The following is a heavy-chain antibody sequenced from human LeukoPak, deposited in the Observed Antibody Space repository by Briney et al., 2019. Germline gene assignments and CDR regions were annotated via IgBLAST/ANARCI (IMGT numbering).Heavy chain of an antibody. D-gene: IGHD3-10*01. CDR3: ARDRYYGSGSYFKAGYYYGMDV. J-gene: IGHJ6*02. Sequence: SETLSLTCAVYGGPFSGHYWSWIRQPPGKGLEWMGEINHSGSTNYNPSLKSRVTISVDTSKKQFSLKLSSVTTADTAVYYCARDRYYGSGSYFKAGYYYGMDVWGQGTTVTVSS. CDR1: GGPFSGHY. CDR2: INHSGST. V-gene: IGHV4-34*01.